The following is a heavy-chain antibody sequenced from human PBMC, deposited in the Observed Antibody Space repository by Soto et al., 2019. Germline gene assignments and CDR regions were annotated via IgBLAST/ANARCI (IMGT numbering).Heavy chain of an antibody. D-gene: IGHD3-16*02. CDR1: GFTFSSYG. CDR3: AKALGELSPESFDY. J-gene: IGHJ4*02. V-gene: IGHV3-30*02. Sequence: GGSLRLSCAASGFTFSSYGMHWVRQAPGKGLECADSVKGRFTISRDNFKNTLYLQMNSLRAEDTAVYYCAKALGELSPESFDYWGQGILVTVSS.